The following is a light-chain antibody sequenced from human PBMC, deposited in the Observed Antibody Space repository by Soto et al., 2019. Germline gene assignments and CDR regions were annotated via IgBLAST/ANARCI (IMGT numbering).Light chain of an antibody. CDR2: GAS. Sequence: EILLTQSPCTLSLSPGERAALSCRASQSVTRTYLAWYQQRPGQAPRLLIYGASSRATGIPDRFSGSGSGTDFSLTISRLEPEDFAVYYCQQYGSSPLTFGQGTKVDIK. J-gene: IGKJ1*01. CDR1: QSVTRTY. V-gene: IGKV3-20*01. CDR3: QQYGSSPLT.